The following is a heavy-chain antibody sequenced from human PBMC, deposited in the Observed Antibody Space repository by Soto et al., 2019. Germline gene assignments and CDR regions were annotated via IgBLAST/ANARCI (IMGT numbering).Heavy chain of an antibody. CDR2: LSAYNGNT. D-gene: IGHD2-2*01. V-gene: IGHV1-18*01. Sequence: QVQLVQSGAEVKKPGASVKVSCKASGYTFTSYGISWVRQAPGQGLEWMGWLSAYNGNTNYAQKLQGRVTMTTDTSTRTAYMELRSLRSDDTAVYYCARREDIVVLPAVVDCWFDRWGQGTLVTVSS. J-gene: IGHJ5*02. CDR1: GYTFTSYG. CDR3: ARREDIVVLPAVVDCWFDR.